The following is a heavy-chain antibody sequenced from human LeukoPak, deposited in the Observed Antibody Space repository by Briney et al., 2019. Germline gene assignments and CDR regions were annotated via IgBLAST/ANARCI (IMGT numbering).Heavy chain of an antibody. J-gene: IGHJ4*02. CDR3: ARDTFLYCSSTSCFHFDY. Sequence: EASVKVSCKASGYTFTSYGISWVRQAPGQGLEWMGRISAYNGNTNYAQKLQGRVTMTTDTSTSTAYMELRSLRSDDTAVYYCARDTFLYCSSTSCFHFDYWGQGTLVTVSS. V-gene: IGHV1-18*01. CDR2: ISAYNGNT. D-gene: IGHD2-2*01. CDR1: GYTFTSYG.